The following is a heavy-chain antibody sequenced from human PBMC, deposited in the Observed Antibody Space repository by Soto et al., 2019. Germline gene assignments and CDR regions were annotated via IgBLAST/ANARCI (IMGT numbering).Heavy chain of an antibody. CDR1: GGSISSGGYY. CDR2: IYYSGST. Sequence: SETLSLTCTVSGGSISSGGYYWSWIRQHPGKGLEWIGYIYYSGSTYYNPSLKSRVTISVDRSKNQFSLKLSSVTAADTAVYYCARGSMTTVVKAPRFDYWGQGTLVTVSS. J-gene: IGHJ4*02. CDR3: ARGSMTTVVKAPRFDY. V-gene: IGHV4-31*03. D-gene: IGHD4-17*01.